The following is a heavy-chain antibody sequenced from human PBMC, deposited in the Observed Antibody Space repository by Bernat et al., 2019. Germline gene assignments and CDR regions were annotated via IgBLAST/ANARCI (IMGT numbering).Heavy chain of an antibody. V-gene: IGHV3-30*18. CDR1: GFTFSSYG. Sequence: QVQLVESGGGVVQPGRSLRLSCAASGFTFSSYGMHWVRQAPGKGLEWVAVISYDGSNKYYADSVEGRFTISRDNSKNTLYLQMNSLRAEDTAVYYCAKDLIAAAGGDYWGQGTLVTVSS. D-gene: IGHD6-13*01. J-gene: IGHJ4*02. CDR3: AKDLIAAAGGDY. CDR2: ISYDGSNK.